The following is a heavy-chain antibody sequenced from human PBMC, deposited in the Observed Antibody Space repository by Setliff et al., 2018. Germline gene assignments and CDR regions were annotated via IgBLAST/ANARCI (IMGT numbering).Heavy chain of an antibody. D-gene: IGHD2-2*01. V-gene: IGHV4-34*01. J-gene: IGHJ5*02. CDR2: INHTGST. CDR1: GGSFSGYY. Sequence: SETLSLTCAVYGGSFSGYYWSWIRQPPGKGLEWIGEINHTGSTNYSPSLKSRVTISVDTSKNQFSLKLTSVTAADTAVYYCARGYCSSPSCFFAGWFDPWGQGTLVTVAS. CDR3: ARGYCSSPSCFFAGWFDP.